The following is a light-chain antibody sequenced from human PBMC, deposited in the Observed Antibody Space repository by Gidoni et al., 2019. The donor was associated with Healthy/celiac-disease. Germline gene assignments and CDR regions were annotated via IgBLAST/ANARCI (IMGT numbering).Light chain of an antibody. J-gene: IGKJ2*01. V-gene: IGKV4-1*01. Sequence: DIVMTQSPDSLAVSLCERATINCKSSQSVLYSSNNKNYLAWYQQKPGQPPKLLIYWASTRESGVPDRFSGSGSGTDFTLTISSLQAEDVAVYYCQQYYSTPSYTFGQXTKLEIK. CDR3: QQYYSTPSYT. CDR2: WAS. CDR1: QSVLYSSNNKNY.